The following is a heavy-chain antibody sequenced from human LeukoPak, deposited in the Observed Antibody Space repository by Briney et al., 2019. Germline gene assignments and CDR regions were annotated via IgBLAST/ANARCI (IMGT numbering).Heavy chain of an antibody. CDR2: IYYSGST. V-gene: IGHV4-59*02. Sequence: GSLRLSCAASGFTVSSNYMSWVRQAPGKGLEWIGYIYYSGSTNYNPSLKSRVTISVDTSKNQFSLKLSSVTAADTAVYYCARRYKLPRGLVDYWGQGTLVTVSS. J-gene: IGHJ4*02. CDR1: GFTVSSNY. D-gene: IGHD2-2*01. CDR3: ARRYKLPRGLVDY.